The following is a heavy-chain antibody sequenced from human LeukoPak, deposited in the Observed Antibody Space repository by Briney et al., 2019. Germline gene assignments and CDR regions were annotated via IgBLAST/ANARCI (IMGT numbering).Heavy chain of an antibody. J-gene: IGHJ6*02. CDR3: AKVMVAAAGRNYYYGMDV. V-gene: IGHV3-23*01. CDR1: GFTFSSYA. CDR2: ISGSGGST. Sequence: GGSLRLSCAASGFTFSSYAMSWVRQAPGKGLEWASAISGSGGSTYYADSVKGRFTISRDNSKNTLYLQMNSLRAEDTAVYYRAKVMVAAAGRNYYYGMDVWGQGTTVTVSS. D-gene: IGHD6-13*01.